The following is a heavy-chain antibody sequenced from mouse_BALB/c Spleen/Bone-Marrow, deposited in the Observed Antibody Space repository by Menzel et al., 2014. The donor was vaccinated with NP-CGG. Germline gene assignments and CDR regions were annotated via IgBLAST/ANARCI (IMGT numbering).Heavy chain of an antibody. D-gene: IGHD2-3*01. CDR2: IRSGGSYT. Sequence: EVQLVESGGNLVKPGGSLKLSCAASGFTFSSYAMSWVRQTPEKRLEWVATIRSGGSYTYYPDSVKGRFTISRDNAKSTLYLRMRSLRSEDTAMYYCARQGDGYYDYWGQGTTLTVSS. J-gene: IGHJ2*01. CDR3: ARQGDGYYDY. V-gene: IGHV5-9-3*01. CDR1: GFTFSSYA.